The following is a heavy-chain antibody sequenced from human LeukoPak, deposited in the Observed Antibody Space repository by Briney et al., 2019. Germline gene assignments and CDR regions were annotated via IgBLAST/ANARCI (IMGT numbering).Heavy chain of an antibody. CDR1: GDSVSSGSYY. J-gene: IGHJ4*02. Sequence: PSETLSPTCTVSGDSVSSGSYYWSWIRQPPGKGLEWIGYIYYSGSTNYNPSFKSRVTFSADTSKNHLSLKLNSVTPADTAVYFCARGGAGPLRDWGQGTLVTVSS. V-gene: IGHV4-61*03. CDR2: IYYSGST. CDR3: ARGGAGPLRD. D-gene: IGHD3-16*01.